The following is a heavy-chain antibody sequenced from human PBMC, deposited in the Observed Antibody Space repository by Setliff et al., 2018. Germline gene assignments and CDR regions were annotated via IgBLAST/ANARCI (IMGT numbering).Heavy chain of an antibody. CDR1: GGTFSGYA. CDR2: ITPIFETA. J-gene: IGHJ4*02. V-gene: IGHV1-69*06. D-gene: IGHD3-10*01. CDR3: RLWFRELLRDY. Sequence: SVKVSCKASGGTFSGYAFSWVRQAPGQGLEWIGGITPIFETAHYAEKFRDRVTITADKSTTTVHMELSSLRPEDSAVYFCRLWFRELLRDYWGQGTLVTVSS.